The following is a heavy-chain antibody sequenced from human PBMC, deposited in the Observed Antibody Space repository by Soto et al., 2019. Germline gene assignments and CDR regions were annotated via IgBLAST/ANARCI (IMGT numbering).Heavy chain of an antibody. CDR2: VYRTGST. CDR3: ARARATIPAAAIFDC. Sequence: PSETLSLTCAVSGGSISTSNWWSRVRQPPGKGLEWIGEVYRTGSTNYNPSLESRVIVSVDKSKNQFSLKLTSVTAADTAVYYCARARATIPAAAIFDCWGQGTLVTVSS. J-gene: IGHJ4*02. D-gene: IGHD6-13*01. CDR1: GGSISTSNW. V-gene: IGHV4-4*02.